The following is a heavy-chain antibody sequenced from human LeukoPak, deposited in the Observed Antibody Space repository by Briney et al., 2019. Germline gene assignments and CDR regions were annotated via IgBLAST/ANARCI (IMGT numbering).Heavy chain of an antibody. Sequence: SQTLSLTCAVSGGSISSGGYSWSWIRQPPGKGLEWIGYIYHSGSTYYNPSLKSRVTISVDRSKNQFSLKLSPVTAADTAVYYCARSTVVILDYWGQGTLVTVSS. J-gene: IGHJ4*02. CDR3: ARSTVVILDY. V-gene: IGHV4-30-2*01. D-gene: IGHD4-23*01. CDR1: GGSISSGGYS. CDR2: IYHSGST.